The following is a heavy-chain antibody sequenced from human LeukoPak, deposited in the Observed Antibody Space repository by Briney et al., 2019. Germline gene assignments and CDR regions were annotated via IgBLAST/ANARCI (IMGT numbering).Heavy chain of an antibody. Sequence: GGSLRLSCEASGFTFSSYAMSWVRQAPGKGLEWVSAISGSGGSTYYPDSVKGRFTISRDNSKNTLYLQMNSLRAEDTAVYYCAKARHPYYDSSGYLDYWGQGTLVTVSS. CDR2: ISGSGGST. CDR1: GFTFSSYA. D-gene: IGHD3-22*01. V-gene: IGHV3-23*01. J-gene: IGHJ4*02. CDR3: AKARHPYYDSSGYLDY.